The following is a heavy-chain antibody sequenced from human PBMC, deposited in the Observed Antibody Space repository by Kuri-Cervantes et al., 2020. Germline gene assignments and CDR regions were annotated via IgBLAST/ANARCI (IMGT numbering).Heavy chain of an antibody. Sequence: GGSLRLSCVASGFTFSNYWMHWVRQAPGKVLVWVSCIKGDGSSTRYADSVKGRFTISRDNAKNTVYLHMSSLRDEDTAVYYCAREGLEGAGDYWGQGALVTVSS. CDR3: AREGLEGAGDY. D-gene: IGHD1-26*01. V-gene: IGHV3-74*01. CDR1: GFTFSNYW. J-gene: IGHJ4*02. CDR2: IKGDGSST.